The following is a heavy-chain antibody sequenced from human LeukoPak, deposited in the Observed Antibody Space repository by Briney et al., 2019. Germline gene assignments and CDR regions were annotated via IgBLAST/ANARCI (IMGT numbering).Heavy chain of an antibody. CDR1: GYNFRSYG. CDR2: ITAGNGNT. J-gene: IGHJ3*02. CDR3: ARDLARGYSYGYNAFEI. D-gene: IGHD5-18*01. Sequence: ASVKVTCKASGYNFRSYGIGWVRQAPRQGLEWMGWITAGNGNTNYAQKVQGRVTMTTDTSTSTAYMELRSLRSDDTAVYFCARDLARGYSYGYNAFEIWDRGAMVTVSS. V-gene: IGHV1-18*01.